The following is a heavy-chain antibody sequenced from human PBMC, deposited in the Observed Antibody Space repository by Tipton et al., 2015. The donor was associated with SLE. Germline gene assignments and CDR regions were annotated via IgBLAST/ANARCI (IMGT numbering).Heavy chain of an antibody. J-gene: IGHJ4*02. CDR2: IYDSGST. D-gene: IGHD3-22*01. CDR1: GGSISRGYY. Sequence: TLSLTCTVSGGSISRGYYWGWIRQSPGKGLEWIGSIYDSGSTYHNPSLRNRATISVDTSKNHFSLKLTSVTAADTAVYHCARQHDASGYYYMWGQGTLVTVSS. CDR3: ARQHDASGYYYM. V-gene: IGHV4-38-2*02.